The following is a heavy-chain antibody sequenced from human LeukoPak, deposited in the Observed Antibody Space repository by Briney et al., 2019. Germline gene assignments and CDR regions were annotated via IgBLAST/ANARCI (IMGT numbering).Heavy chain of an antibody. CDR2: ISYDGSNK. D-gene: IGHD3-22*01. V-gene: IGHV3-30*18. J-gene: IGHJ4*02. Sequence: TGGSLRLSCAAPGFTFSSSGMHWVRQAPGKGLEWVAVISYDGSNKYYADSVKGRFTISRDNSKNTLYLQMNSLRAGDTAVYYCAKDSYDRSGYYYYYFAYWGQGTQVTVSS. CDR3: AKDSYDRSGYYYYYFAY. CDR1: GFTFSSSG.